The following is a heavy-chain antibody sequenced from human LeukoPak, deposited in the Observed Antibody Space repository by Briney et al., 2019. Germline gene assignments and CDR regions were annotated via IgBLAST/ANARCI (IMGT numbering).Heavy chain of an antibody. D-gene: IGHD6-19*01. CDR3: ATRSEAVADPNDAFDI. V-gene: IGHV1-24*01. J-gene: IGHJ3*02. Sequence: ASVKVSCKVSGYTLTELSMHWVRQAPGKGLEWMGGFDPEDGETIYAQKFQGGVTMTEDTSTDTAYMELSSLRSEDTAVYYCATRSEAVADPNDAFDIWGQGTMVTVSS. CDR1: GYTLTELS. CDR2: FDPEDGET.